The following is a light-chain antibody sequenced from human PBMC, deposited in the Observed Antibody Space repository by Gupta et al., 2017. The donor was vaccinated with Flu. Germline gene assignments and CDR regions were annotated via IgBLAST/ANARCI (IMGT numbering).Light chain of an antibody. CDR2: WAS. Sequence: SLGERATINCKSSQSVLYSSNHKNYLAWYQQKPGQPPKLLFYWASTRESGVPDRFSGSGSGTDFTLTISSLQAEDVAVYYCQQYYSTPPSFGQGTKVEIK. V-gene: IGKV4-1*01. CDR1: QSVLYSSNHKNY. J-gene: IGKJ1*01. CDR3: QQYYSTPPS.